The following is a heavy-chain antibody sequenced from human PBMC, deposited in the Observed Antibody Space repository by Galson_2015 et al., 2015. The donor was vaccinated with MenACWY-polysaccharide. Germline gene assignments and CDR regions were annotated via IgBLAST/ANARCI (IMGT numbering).Heavy chain of an antibody. CDR3: AHRRDSSSWLEYNWFDP. D-gene: IGHD6-13*01. CDR1: GFSLSTSGVG. CDR2: IYWDDDK. Sequence: PALVKPTQTLTLTCTFSGFSLSTSGVGVGWIRQPPGKALEWLALIYWDDDKRYSPSLKSRLTITKDTSKNQVVLTMTNMDPVDTATYYCAHRRDSSSWLEYNWFDPWGQGTLVTVSS. V-gene: IGHV2-5*02. J-gene: IGHJ5*02.